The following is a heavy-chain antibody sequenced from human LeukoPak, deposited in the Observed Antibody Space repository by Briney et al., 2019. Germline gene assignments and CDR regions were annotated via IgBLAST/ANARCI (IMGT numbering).Heavy chain of an antibody. CDR1: GYSFTNHW. D-gene: IGHD3-10*01. Sequence: GESLKISCKASGYSFTNHWIGWVRQMPGKGLEWMGIIYSGNSDIRYSPSFQGQVTISADNSISTAYLQWSSLKASDTAIYYCARAEGHGAFDYWGQGTLVTVSS. V-gene: IGHV5-51*01. CDR3: ARAEGHGAFDY. CDR2: IYSGNSDI. J-gene: IGHJ4*02.